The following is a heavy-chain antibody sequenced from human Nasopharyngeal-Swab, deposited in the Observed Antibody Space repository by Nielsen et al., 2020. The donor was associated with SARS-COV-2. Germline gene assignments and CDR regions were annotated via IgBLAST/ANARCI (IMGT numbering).Heavy chain of an antibody. V-gene: IGHV3-23*01. CDR2: ISGSGGST. CDR3: AKDGGDYDYSAG. D-gene: IGHD5-12*01. Sequence: GESLKISCAASGFTFSSYATSWVRQAPGKGLEWVSAISGSGGSTYYADSVKGRFTISRDNSKNTLYLQMNSLRAEDTAVYYCAKDGGDYDYSAGWGQGTLVTVSS. CDR1: GFTFSSYA. J-gene: IGHJ4*02.